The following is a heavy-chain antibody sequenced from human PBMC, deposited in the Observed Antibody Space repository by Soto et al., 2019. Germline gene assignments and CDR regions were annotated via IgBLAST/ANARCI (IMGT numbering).Heavy chain of an antibody. D-gene: IGHD1-1*01. CDR1: GFTFSIYA. CDR2: ISGSGDNT. Sequence: EVQLLESGGGLVQPGGSLRLSCAASGFTFSIYAMSWVRQAPGKGLEWVSAISGSGDNTYYADPVKGRFTISRDNSKNTLYLQMNSLRAEDTAVYYCAKDSGLPRGTLIPNWFDPWSQGALVTVSS. J-gene: IGHJ5*02. CDR3: AKDSGLPRGTLIPNWFDP. V-gene: IGHV3-23*01.